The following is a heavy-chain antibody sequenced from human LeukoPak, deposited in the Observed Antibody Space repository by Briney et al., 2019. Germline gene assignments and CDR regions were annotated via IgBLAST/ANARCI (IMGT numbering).Heavy chain of an antibody. CDR2: IIPILGIA. D-gene: IGHD3-10*01. V-gene: IGHV1-69*04. J-gene: IGHJ4*02. CDR1: GGTFSSYA. CDR3: ARGSGATMAPFDY. Sequence: ASVKVSCKASGGTFSSYAISWVRQAPGQGLEWMGRIIPILGIANYAQKFQGRVTITADKSTSTAYMELSSLGSEDTAVYYCARGSGATMAPFDYWGQGTLVTVSS.